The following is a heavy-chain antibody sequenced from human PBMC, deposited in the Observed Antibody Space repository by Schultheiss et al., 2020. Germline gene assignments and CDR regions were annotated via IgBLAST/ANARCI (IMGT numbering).Heavy chain of an antibody. CDR1: GGSISSYY. CDR3: ARGRGYSYGYVFDY. V-gene: IGHV4-59*12. D-gene: IGHD5-18*01. Sequence: SETLSLTCTVSGGSISSYYWSWIRQPPGKGLEWIGYIYYSGSTNYNPSLKSRVTISVDTSKNQFSLKLSSVTAADTAVYYCARGRGYSYGYVFDYWGQGTLVTVSS. J-gene: IGHJ4*02. CDR2: IYYSGST.